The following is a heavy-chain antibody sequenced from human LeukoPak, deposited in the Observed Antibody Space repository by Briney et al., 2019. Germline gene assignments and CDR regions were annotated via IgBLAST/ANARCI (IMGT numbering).Heavy chain of an antibody. V-gene: IGHV4-31*03. CDR1: GGSISSGGNY. D-gene: IGHD5-24*01. Sequence: PSETLSLTCTVSGGSISSGGNYWSWIRQHPGKGLEWIGYIYYSGSTYYNPSLKSRVTISVDTSKNQFSLKLSSVTAADTAVYYCARGDGYIHFDYWGQGTLVTVSS. J-gene: IGHJ4*02. CDR2: IYYSGST. CDR3: ARGDGYIHFDY.